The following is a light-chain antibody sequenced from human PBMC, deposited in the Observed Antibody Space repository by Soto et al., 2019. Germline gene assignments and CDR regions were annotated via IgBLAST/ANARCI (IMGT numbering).Light chain of an antibody. J-gene: IGKJ2*01. CDR2: KAS. Sequence: DIPMTQSPSTLSASVGDRVTITCRASQSISSWLAWYQQEPGKAPKLLIYKASSLESGVPSRFSGSGSGTAFTLTISSLQPDDFATYYCQQYNSYLYTFGQGTKLEIK. CDR3: QQYNSYLYT. CDR1: QSISSW. V-gene: IGKV1-5*03.